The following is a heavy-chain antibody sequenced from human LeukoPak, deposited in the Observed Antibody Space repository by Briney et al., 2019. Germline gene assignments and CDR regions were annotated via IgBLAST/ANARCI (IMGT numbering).Heavy chain of an antibody. D-gene: IGHD6-19*01. CDR3: AKDPESSSGWYYYYYGMDV. V-gene: IGHV3-23*01. CDR1: GFTFSSYA. CDR2: ISGSGGST. Sequence: GGSLRLSCAASGFTFSSYAMSWVRQAPGKGLEWVSAISGSGGSTYYADSVKGRFTISRDNSKNTLYLQMNSLRAEDTAVYYCAKDPESSSGWYYYYYGMDVWGQGTTVTVSS. J-gene: IGHJ6*02.